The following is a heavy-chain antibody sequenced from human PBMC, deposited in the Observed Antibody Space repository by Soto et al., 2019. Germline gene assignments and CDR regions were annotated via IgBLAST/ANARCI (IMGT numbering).Heavy chain of an antibody. CDR1: GFTFSSYA. J-gene: IGHJ1*01. CDR3: ARDRYSGSYIEYFQH. Sequence: VQLVESGGGVVQPGRSLRLSCAASGFTFSSYAMHWVRQAPGKGLEWVAVISYDGSNKYYADSVKGRFTISRDNSKNTLYLQMNSLRAEDTAVYYCARDRYSGSYIEYFQHWGQGTLVTVSS. V-gene: IGHV3-30-3*01. CDR2: ISYDGSNK. D-gene: IGHD1-26*01.